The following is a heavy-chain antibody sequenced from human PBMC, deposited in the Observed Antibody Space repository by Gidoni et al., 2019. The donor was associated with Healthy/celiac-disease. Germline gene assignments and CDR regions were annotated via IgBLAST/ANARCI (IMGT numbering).Heavy chain of an antibody. V-gene: IGHV3-43*02. D-gene: IGHD6-6*01. J-gene: IGHJ6*02. CDR1: GFTFAAYA. Sequence: EVQLVESGGGVVQPGGSLRLSCAAAGFTFAAYAMHLVRQAPGKGLEWVSLISGHGGSTYYADSVKGRFTISRDNSKNSLYLQMNSLRTEDTALYYCARNGIAARPAPENYYYNYGMDVWGQGTTVTVSS. CDR3: ARNGIAARPAPENYYYNYGMDV. CDR2: ISGHGGST.